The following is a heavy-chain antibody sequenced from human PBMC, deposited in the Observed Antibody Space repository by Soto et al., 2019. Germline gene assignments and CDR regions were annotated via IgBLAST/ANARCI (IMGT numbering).Heavy chain of an antibody. CDR2: INPNSGGT. D-gene: IGHD3-3*01. J-gene: IGHJ3*02. V-gene: IGHV1-2*04. CDR3: ARDGNRYYDFWSGYRVDAFDI. CDR1: GYTFTGYY. Sequence: EASVKVSCKASGYTFTGYYMHWVRQAPGQGLEWMGWINPNSGGTNYAQKFQGWVTMTRDTSISTAYMELSRLRSDDTAVYYCARDGNRYYDFWSGYRVDAFDIWGQGTMVTVS.